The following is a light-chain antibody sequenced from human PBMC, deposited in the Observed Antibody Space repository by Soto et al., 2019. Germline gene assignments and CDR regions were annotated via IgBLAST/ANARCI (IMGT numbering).Light chain of an antibody. CDR2: EVS. CDR3: SSYTSSSTPYV. Sequence: QSALTQPASVSGSPGQSITISGTGTSSDVGGYNYVSWYQQHPGKAPKLMMYEVSNRPSGVSNRFSGSKSGNTASLTISGLQAEDEADYYCSSYTSSSTPYVFGTGTKLTVL. J-gene: IGLJ1*01. CDR1: SSDVGGYNY. V-gene: IGLV2-14*01.